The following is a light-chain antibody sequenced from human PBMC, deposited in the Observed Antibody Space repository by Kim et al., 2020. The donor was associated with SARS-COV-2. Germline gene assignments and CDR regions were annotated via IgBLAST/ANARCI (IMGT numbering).Light chain of an antibody. Sequence: SYELTQPPLVSVSPGQTVTITCSGDKLGEKYSCWYQQKSGQSPVLVIYQDFKRPSGIPERFSGSNFGNTATLTISGTQAVDEADYYCQAWDSGTVVFGGGTQLTVL. CDR1: KLGEKY. CDR2: QDF. J-gene: IGLJ2*01. CDR3: QAWDSGTVV. V-gene: IGLV3-1*01.